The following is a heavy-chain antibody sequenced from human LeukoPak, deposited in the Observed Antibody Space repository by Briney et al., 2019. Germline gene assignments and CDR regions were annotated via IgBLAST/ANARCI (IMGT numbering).Heavy chain of an antibody. CDR3: ARVPYCSSTSCQEGDAFDI. CDR1: GFTLSSYS. D-gene: IGHD2-2*01. V-gene: IGHV3-21*01. CDR2: ISSSSSYI. J-gene: IGHJ3*02. Sequence: GGSLRLSCAASGFTLSSYSMNWVRQAPGKGLEWVSSISSSSSYIYYADSVKGRFTISRDNAKNSLYLQMNSLRAEDTAVYYCARVPYCSSTSCQEGDAFDIWGQGTMVTVSS.